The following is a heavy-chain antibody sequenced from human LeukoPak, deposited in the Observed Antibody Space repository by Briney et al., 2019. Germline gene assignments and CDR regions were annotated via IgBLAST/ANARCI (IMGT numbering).Heavy chain of an antibody. D-gene: IGHD6-19*01. J-gene: IGHJ4*02. V-gene: IGHV1-8*01. CDR2: MNPENGNT. CDR3: ARRYAGGWTDY. CDR1: GYTFRSND. Sequence: ASVKVSCKASGYTFRSNDIHWLRQATGQGLEWMGWMNPENGNTGYAERFQGRVTLTRNTSISTAYMELSSLGSEDTAVYYCARRYAGGWTDYWGQGTLVTVSS.